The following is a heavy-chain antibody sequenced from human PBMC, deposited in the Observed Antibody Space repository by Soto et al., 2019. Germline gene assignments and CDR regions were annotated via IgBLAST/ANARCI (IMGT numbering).Heavy chain of an antibody. Sequence: ASVKVSCKASGYTFTSYAMHWVRQAPGQRLEWMGWINAGNGNTKYSQKFQGRVTITRDTSASTAYMELSSLRSEDTAAYYCARPPRGYCSSTSCRNAYWFDPWGQGTLVTVSS. CDR3: ARPPRGYCSSTSCRNAYWFDP. D-gene: IGHD2-2*01. V-gene: IGHV1-3*01. CDR1: GYTFTSYA. CDR2: INAGNGNT. J-gene: IGHJ5*02.